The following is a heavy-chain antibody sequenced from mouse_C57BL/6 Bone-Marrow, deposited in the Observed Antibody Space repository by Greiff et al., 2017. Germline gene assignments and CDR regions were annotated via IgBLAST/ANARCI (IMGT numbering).Heavy chain of an antibody. CDR2: IDPENGDT. V-gene: IGHV14-4*01. CDR3: TSYDYDYAMDY. D-gene: IGHD2-4*01. Sequence: EVQRVESGAELVRPGASVKLSCTASGFNIKDDYMHWVKQRPEQGLEWIGWIDPENGDTEYASKFQGKATITADSSSNTAYLQLSSLTSEDTAVYYCTSYDYDYAMDYWGQGTSVTVSS. CDR1: GFNIKDDY. J-gene: IGHJ4*01.